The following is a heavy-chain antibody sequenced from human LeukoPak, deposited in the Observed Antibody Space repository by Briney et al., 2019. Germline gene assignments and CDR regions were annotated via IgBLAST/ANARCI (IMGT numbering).Heavy chain of an antibody. V-gene: IGHV3-9*01. J-gene: IGHJ4*02. D-gene: IGHD3-16*02. Sequence: QAGGSLRLSCAASGFTFDDYAMHWVRQAPGKGLEWVSGISWNSGSIGYADSVKGRFTISRDNAKNSLYLQMNSLRAEDTALYYCAKQKGGELSLEGYFDYWGQGTLVTVSS. CDR3: AKQKGGELSLEGYFDY. CDR2: ISWNSGSI. CDR1: GFTFDDYA.